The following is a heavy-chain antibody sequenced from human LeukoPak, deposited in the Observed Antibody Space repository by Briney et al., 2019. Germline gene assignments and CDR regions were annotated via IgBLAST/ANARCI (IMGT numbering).Heavy chain of an antibody. D-gene: IGHD3-10*01. Sequence: ASVKVSCKASGGTFISYAISWVRQAPGQGLEWMGGIIPIFGTANYAQKFQGRVTITTDESTSTAYMELSSLRSEDTAVYYCARDQMRGLDYWGQGTLVTVSS. CDR3: ARDQMRGLDY. CDR1: GGTFISYA. V-gene: IGHV1-69*05. CDR2: IIPIFGTA. J-gene: IGHJ4*02.